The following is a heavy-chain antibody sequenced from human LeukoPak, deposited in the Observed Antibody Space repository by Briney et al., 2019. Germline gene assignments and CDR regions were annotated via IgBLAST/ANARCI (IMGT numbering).Heavy chain of an antibody. CDR2: ISYSGNT. J-gene: IGHJ4*02. CDR3: ARHRSGGNCYSTFDY. Sequence: KPSETLSLTCTVSGGSISSGSYYWGWIRQPPGKGLEWIGSISYSGNTYYSPYLKSRVTISVDTSRNQFSLKLSSVTAANTAVYYCARHRSGGNCYSTFDYWGQGTLVTVSS. CDR1: GGSISSGSYY. V-gene: IGHV4-39*01. D-gene: IGHD2-15*01.